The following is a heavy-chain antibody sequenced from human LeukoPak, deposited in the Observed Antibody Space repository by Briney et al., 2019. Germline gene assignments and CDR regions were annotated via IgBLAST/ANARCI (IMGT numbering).Heavy chain of an antibody. CDR3: AKSPKSPAISMVRGTSQYNYYMDV. CDR1: GFTFDDYG. Sequence: GGSLRLSGAASGFTFDDYGMSWVRQAPGKGLEWVSGINWNGGSTGYADSVKGRFTISRDNSKNTLFLQMNSLRAEDTAVYYCAKSPKSPAISMVRGTSQYNYYMDVWGKGTTVTISS. D-gene: IGHD3-10*01. J-gene: IGHJ6*03. CDR2: INWNGGST. V-gene: IGHV3-20*04.